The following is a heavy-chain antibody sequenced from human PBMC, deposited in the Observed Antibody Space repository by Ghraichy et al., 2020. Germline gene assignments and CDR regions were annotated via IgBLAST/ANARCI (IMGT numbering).Heavy chain of an antibody. CDR1: GGSFSRYY. V-gene: IGHV4-34*01. CDR3: ARGYRDRGVKIITYYYHYYIDV. J-gene: IGHJ6*03. D-gene: IGHD3-10*01. Sequence: SETLSLTCAVYGGSFSRYYWTWIRQPPGKGLEWIGEINHTGSTNYNPSLTTRVTIAVDASKNQFSLKLSSVTAADTAVYYCARGYRDRGVKIITYYYHYYIDVWGKGTTVTVSS. CDR2: INHTGST.